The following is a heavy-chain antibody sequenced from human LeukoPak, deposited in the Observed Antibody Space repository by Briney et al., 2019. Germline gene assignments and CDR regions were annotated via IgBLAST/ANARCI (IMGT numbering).Heavy chain of an antibody. CDR1: GYTFTSYD. CDR3: ARVGDSSGYYYYFDY. V-gene: IGHV1-18*01. J-gene: IGHJ4*02. CDR2: MNPNSGNT. Sequence: ASVKVSCKASGYTFTSYDINWVRQATGQGLEWMGWMNPNSGNTNYAQKLQGRVTMTTDTSTSTAYMELRSLRSDDTAVYYCARVGDSSGYYYYFDYWGQGTLVTVSS. D-gene: IGHD3-22*01.